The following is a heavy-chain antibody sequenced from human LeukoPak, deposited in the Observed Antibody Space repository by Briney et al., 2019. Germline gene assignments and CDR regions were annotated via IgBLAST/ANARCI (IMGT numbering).Heavy chain of an antibody. CDR3: ARDTYCTNGVCFLDY. Sequence: PSETLSLTCAVSGYFISTGYYRGWIRQPPGKGLEWIGSLYHSGSTYYNPSLKSRVTISVDTSKNHFSLKLSSVTTPDTAVYYCARDTYCTNGVCFLDYWGPGTLVTVSS. J-gene: IGHJ4*02. D-gene: IGHD2-8*01. V-gene: IGHV4-38-2*02. CDR1: GYFISTGYY. CDR2: LYHSGST.